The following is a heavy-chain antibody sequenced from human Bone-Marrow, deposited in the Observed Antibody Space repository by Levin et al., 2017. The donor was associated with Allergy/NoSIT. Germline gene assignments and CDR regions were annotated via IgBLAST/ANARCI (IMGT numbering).Heavy chain of an antibody. CDR3: ARAFGVPAAMHYYYYGMDV. V-gene: IGHV4-59*01. D-gene: IGHD2-2*01. CDR1: GGSISSYY. J-gene: IGHJ6*02. CDR2: IYYSGST. Sequence: PSETLSLTCTVSGGSISSYYWSWIRQPPGKGLEWIGYIYYSGSTNYNPSLKSRVTISVDTSKNQFSLKLSSVTAADTAVYYCARAFGVPAAMHYYYYGMDVWGQGTTVTVSS.